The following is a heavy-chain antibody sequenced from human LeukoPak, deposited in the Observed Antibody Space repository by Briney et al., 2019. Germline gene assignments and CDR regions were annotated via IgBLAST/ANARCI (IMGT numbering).Heavy chain of an antibody. J-gene: IGHJ6*02. CDR2: IQHRAGA. CDR3: ARGPVTDDGLTGIAYYFGLDV. Sequence: SETLSLTCAVYGGSFTDFYWSWIRHLPGEGLEWIGEIQHRAGANYNPSLWGRVTISADTSKNQYSLHLTSVTAADTATFYCARGPVTDDGLTGIAYYFGLDVWGHGTTVTVFS. V-gene: IGHV4-34*01. D-gene: IGHD2-21*02. CDR1: GGSFTDFY.